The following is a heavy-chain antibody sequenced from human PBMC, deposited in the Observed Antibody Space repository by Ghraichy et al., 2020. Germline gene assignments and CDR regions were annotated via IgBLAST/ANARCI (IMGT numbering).Heavy chain of an antibody. Sequence: ASVKVSCKASGYTFTNYPMNWVRQAPGQGLEWMGWININTGRPTYAQGFTGRFVFSLDTSVTTAYLQINSLKAEDTAVYYCARDMGDFAGLGTFYNIADDYWGQGTLVTVSS. J-gene: IGHJ4*02. CDR3: ARDMGDFAGLGTFYNIADDY. CDR1: GYTFTNYP. V-gene: IGHV7-4-1*02. CDR2: ININTGRP. D-gene: IGHD3-10*01.